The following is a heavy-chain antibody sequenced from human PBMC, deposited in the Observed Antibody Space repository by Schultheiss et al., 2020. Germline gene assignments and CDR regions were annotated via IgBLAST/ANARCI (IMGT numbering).Heavy chain of an antibody. CDR3: ARDLAQGWVVVPAATFDY. CDR1: GFTFSSYA. D-gene: IGHD2-2*01. Sequence: GESLKISCAASGFTFSSYAMHWVRQAPGKGLEWVAVISYDGSNKYYADSVKGRFTISRDNSKNTLYLQMNSLRAEDTAVYYCARDLAQGWVVVPAATFDYWGQGTRVNVS. CDR2: ISYDGSNK. J-gene: IGHJ4*02. V-gene: IGHV3-30*01.